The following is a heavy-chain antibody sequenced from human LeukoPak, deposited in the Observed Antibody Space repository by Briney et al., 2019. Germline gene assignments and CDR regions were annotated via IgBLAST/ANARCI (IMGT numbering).Heavy chain of an antibody. CDR3: ARHWKDGYSPTYYFDY. J-gene: IGHJ4*02. CDR1: GGSISSYY. Sequence: PSETLSLTCTVSGGSISSYYWSWIRQPPGKGLEWIGYIYYSGSTNYNPSLKSRVTISVDTSKNQFSLKLSSVTAADTAVYYCARHWKDGYSPTYYFDYWGQGTLVTVSS. CDR2: IYYSGST. V-gene: IGHV4-59*08. D-gene: IGHD5-24*01.